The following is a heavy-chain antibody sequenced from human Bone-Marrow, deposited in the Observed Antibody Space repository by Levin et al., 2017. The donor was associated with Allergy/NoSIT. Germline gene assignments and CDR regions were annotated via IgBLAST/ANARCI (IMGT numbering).Heavy chain of an antibody. CDR3: ARDWATVTTNWFDP. D-gene: IGHD4-17*01. Sequence: GASVKVSCKASGYTFTGYYMHWVRQAPGQGLEWMGWINPNSGGTNYAQKFQGRVTMTRDTSISTAYMELSRLRSDDTAVYYCARDWATVTTNWFDPWGQGTLVTVSS. V-gene: IGHV1-2*02. CDR2: INPNSGGT. CDR1: GYTFTGYY. J-gene: IGHJ5*02.